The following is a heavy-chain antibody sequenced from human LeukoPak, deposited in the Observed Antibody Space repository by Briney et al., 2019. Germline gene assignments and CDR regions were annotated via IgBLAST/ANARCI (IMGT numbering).Heavy chain of an antibody. D-gene: IGHD3-16*02. CDR1: GFTFSSRDW. CDR2: IKQDGSEK. V-gene: IGHV3-7*01. Sequence: GGSLRLSCVASGFTFSSRDWMTWVRPAPGKGLEWVANIKQDGSEKNYVDSVKGRFTISRDNAKNSVDLQMNSLRAEDTAVYYCAIDPSRGVIVVGPPNDAFDIWGQGTMVTVSS. J-gene: IGHJ3*02. CDR3: AIDPSRGVIVVGPPNDAFDI.